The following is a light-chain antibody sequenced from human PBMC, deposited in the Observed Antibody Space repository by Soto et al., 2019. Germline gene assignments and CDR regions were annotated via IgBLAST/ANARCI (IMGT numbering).Light chain of an antibody. CDR3: CSYAGSSTHVV. J-gene: IGLJ2*01. V-gene: IGLV2-23*01. CDR1: SSDVGSYDL. Sequence: QSALTQPASVSGSPGQSITISCTGTSSDVGSYDLVSWYQQHPDKAPKLMIYEGTKRPSGVSNRFSGSKSGNTASLTLSGLQAEDEADYYCCSYAGSSTHVVFGGGTKLTVL. CDR2: EGT.